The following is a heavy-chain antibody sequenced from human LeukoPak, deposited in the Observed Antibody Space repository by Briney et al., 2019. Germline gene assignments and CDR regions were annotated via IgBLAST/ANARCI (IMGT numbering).Heavy chain of an antibody. CDR3: AKRSSGWYQDY. V-gene: IGHV3-23*01. Sequence: GGSLRLSCAVSGFTFSGFWMSWSRQAPGKGLEWVSAISGSGGSTYYADSVKGRFTISRDNSKNTLYLQMNSLRAEDTAVYYCAKRSSGWYQDYWGQGTLVTVSS. D-gene: IGHD6-19*01. CDR2: ISGSGGST. CDR1: GFTFSGFW. J-gene: IGHJ4*02.